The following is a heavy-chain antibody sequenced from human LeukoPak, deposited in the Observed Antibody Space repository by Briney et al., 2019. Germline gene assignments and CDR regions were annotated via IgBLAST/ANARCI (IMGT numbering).Heavy chain of an antibody. CDR3: AKDKGEVATRLLFGY. D-gene: IGHD5-24*01. Sequence: GGSLRLSCAASGFTFSSYGMHWVRQAPGKGLEWVAFIRYDGSNKYYADSVKGRFTISRDDSKNTLYLQMNSLRAEDTAVYYCAKDKGEVATRLLFGYWGQGTLVTVSS. CDR1: GFTFSSYG. V-gene: IGHV3-30*02. CDR2: IRYDGSNK. J-gene: IGHJ4*02.